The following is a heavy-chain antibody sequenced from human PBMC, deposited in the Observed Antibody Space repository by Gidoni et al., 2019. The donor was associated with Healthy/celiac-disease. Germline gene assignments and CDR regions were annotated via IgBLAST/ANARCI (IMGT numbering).Heavy chain of an antibody. CDR1: GFTFSSYA. Sequence: EVQLLESGGGLVQPGGSLRLSCAASGFTFSSYAMSWVRQAPGKGLEWVSAISGSGGSTYYADSVKGRFTISRDNSKNTLYLQMNSLRAEDTAVYYCAKAGYDFWSGYSGLFDYWGQGTLVTVSS. V-gene: IGHV3-23*01. J-gene: IGHJ4*02. CDR2: ISGSGGST. CDR3: AKAGYDFWSGYSGLFDY. D-gene: IGHD3-3*01.